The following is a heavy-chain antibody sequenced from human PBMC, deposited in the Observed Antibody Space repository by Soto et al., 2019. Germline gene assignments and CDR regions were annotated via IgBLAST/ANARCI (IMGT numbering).Heavy chain of an antibody. CDR1: GFTFSSYA. V-gene: IGHV3-23*01. J-gene: IGHJ3*02. D-gene: IGHD3-22*01. Sequence: EVQLLESGGGLVQPGGSLRLSCAASGFTFSSYAMSWVRQAPGKGLEWVSAISGSGGSTYYADSVKRRFTISRDNSKNTLYLHVSRLRAEDTSVYYCAMGARYYYDCSGPDAFAIWGQGPMVAVSS. CDR2: ISGSGGST. CDR3: AMGARYYYDCSGPDAFAI.